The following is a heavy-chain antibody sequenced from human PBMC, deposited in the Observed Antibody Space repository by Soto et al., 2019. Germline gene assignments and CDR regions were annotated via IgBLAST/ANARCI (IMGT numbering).Heavy chain of an antibody. CDR2: IIPIFGTA. Sequence: QVQLVQSGAEVKMPGSSVKVSCKASGGTFSSYAISWVRQAPGQGLEWMGGIIPIFGTANYAQKFQGRVTITADESTSTAYMELSSLRSEDTAVYYCAREGAVAGTRSAEYFQHWGQGTLVTVSS. J-gene: IGHJ1*01. D-gene: IGHD6-19*01. CDR3: AREGAVAGTRSAEYFQH. CDR1: GGTFSSYA. V-gene: IGHV1-69*01.